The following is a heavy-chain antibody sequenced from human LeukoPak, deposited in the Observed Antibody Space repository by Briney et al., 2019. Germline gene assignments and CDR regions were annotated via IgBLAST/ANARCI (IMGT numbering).Heavy chain of an antibody. J-gene: IGHJ3*02. V-gene: IGHV1-18*04. D-gene: IGHD2-15*01. CDR2: INPTTGVT. CDR1: GYTFTTYY. Sequence: ASVKVSCKTSGYTFTTYYMHWVRQAPGQGLEWMGIINPTTGVTNYAQKLQGRVTMTTDTSTSTAYMELRSLRSDDTAVYYCARDPRYSDDAFDIWGQGTMVTVSS. CDR3: ARDPRYSDDAFDI.